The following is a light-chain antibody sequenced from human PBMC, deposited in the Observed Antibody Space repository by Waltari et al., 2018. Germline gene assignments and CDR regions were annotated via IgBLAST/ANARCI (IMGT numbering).Light chain of an antibody. CDR3: QVWDANTDPGV. CDR2: YDS. V-gene: IGLV3-21*01. CDR1: NIESKS. Sequence: SYVLTPPPSVSVAHGETARLTCGGNNIESKSVPRYRPRPGQAPVLVISYDSDRPSGIPDRLSCSNSGNTATLTISRVEAGDEADYYCQVWDANTDPGVFGTGTEVTVL. J-gene: IGLJ1*01.